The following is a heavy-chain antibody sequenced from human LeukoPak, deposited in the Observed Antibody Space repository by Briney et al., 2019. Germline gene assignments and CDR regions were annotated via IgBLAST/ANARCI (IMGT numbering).Heavy chain of an antibody. CDR2: MNPNSGNT. J-gene: IGHJ5*02. CDR1: GYTFTSYD. CDR3: ARGSYYDSSGHLVGSWFDP. V-gene: IGHV1-8*01. D-gene: IGHD3-22*01. Sequence: ASVKVSCKASGYTFTSYDINWVRQATGQGLEWMGWMNPNSGNTGYAQKFQGRVTMTRNTSISTAYMELSSLRSEDTAVYYCARGSYYDSSGHLVGSWFDPWGQGTLVTVSS.